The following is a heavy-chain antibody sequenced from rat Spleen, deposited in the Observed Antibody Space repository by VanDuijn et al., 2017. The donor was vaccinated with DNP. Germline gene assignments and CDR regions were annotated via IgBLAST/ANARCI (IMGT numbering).Heavy chain of an antibody. CDR3: ARGSGTYYWYFDF. J-gene: IGHJ1*01. D-gene: IGHD5-1*01. V-gene: IGHV5-25*01. CDR1: GFTFSDYY. Sequence: EVQLVESGGDLVQSGRSLKLSCAASGFTFSDYYMAWVRQAPTKGLEWVASVPSSGGSTYYPDSVKGRFIISRDNARNTLYLQMNSLRSEDTATYFCARGSGTYYWYFDFWGPGTMVTVSS. CDR2: VPSSGGST.